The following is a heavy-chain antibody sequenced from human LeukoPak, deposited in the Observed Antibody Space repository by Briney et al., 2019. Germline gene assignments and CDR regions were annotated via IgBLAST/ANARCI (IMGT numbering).Heavy chain of an antibody. CDR2: IYYSGST. CDR3: ARLFADDILQNPYYYYYYGMDV. J-gene: IGHJ6*02. CDR1: GGSISSYY. Sequence: SETLSLTCTVSGGSISSYYWSWIRQPPGKGLEWIGYIYYSGSTNYNPSLKSRVTISVDTSKNQFSLKLSSVTAADTAVYYCARLFADDILQNPYYYYYYGMDVWGQGTTVTVSS. V-gene: IGHV4-59*08. D-gene: IGHD3-9*01.